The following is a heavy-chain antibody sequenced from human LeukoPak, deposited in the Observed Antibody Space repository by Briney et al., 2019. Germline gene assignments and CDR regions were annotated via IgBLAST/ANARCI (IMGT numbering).Heavy chain of an antibody. CDR1: GFSFSSYE. J-gene: IGHJ6*03. D-gene: IGHD6-25*01. CDR2: IGSSDSTT. V-gene: IGHV3-48*03. CDR3: ARDGTPNYSSGWVYMDV. Sequence: PGGYLRLSGVASGFSFSSYEMNWVRQAPGKGLEWLSYIGSSDSTTHYADSVKGRFTISRANAKDSLYLQMNSLEVKATAFCSCARDGTPNYSSGWVYMDVWGEGTTVTISS.